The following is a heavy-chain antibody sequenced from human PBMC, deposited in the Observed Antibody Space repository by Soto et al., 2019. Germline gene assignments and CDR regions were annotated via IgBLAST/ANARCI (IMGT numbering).Heavy chain of an antibody. V-gene: IGHV3-23*01. CDR3: AKVAYHFASNPYSYAGPCYFDY. Sequence: EVQLLESGGGLVQPGGSLSLSCAASGFTFSIYAMSWVRQAPGRGLEWVSGISGSGGSTHYADSVKGRFTISRDNSKNTLYLQVNSLRAGDTTVYYCAKVAYHFASNPYSYAGPCYFDYWGQGALVTVSS. J-gene: IGHJ4*02. CDR2: ISGSGGST. CDR1: GFTFSIYA. D-gene: IGHD3-22*01.